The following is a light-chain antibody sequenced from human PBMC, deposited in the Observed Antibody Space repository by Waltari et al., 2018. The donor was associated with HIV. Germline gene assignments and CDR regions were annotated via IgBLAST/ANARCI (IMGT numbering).Light chain of an antibody. CDR1: TSSIGSNT. CDR2: SDH. CDR3: AAWDDNLNGPL. Sequence: QSVLTQPPSASGTPGQRVTISCSGSTSSIGSNTVNWYHQLPGTAPKLLIYSDHQRPSGVPNRFSGSKSDTSASLAISGLQSEDEADYYCAAWDDNLNGPLFGGGTKLTVL. V-gene: IGLV1-44*01. J-gene: IGLJ2*01.